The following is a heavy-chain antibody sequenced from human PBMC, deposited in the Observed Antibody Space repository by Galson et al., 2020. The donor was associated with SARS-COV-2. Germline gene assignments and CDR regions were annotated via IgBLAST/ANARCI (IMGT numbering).Heavy chain of an antibody. CDR1: GYTFTTYG. CDR2: ISAYSGNT. CDR3: ARGNVGATRGLDS. V-gene: IGHV1-18*01. Sequence: ASVKVSCKAFGYTFTTYGISWVRQAPGQGLEWMGWISAYSGNTNYAQKLLGRVTMTTDTSTTTAYMELRSLRSDDTAVYYCARGNVGATRGLDSWGQGTLVTVSS. D-gene: IGHD1-26*01. J-gene: IGHJ4*02.